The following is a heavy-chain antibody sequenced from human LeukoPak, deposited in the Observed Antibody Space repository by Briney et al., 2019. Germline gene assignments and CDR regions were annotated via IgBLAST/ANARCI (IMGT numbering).Heavy chain of an antibody. CDR2: INQDGSEK. CDR3: ARDYYYSVDY. CDR1: GFTFSSYW. J-gene: IGHJ4*02. D-gene: IGHD3-22*01. Sequence: GGSLRLSCAASGFTFSSYWMSWVRQAPGKGLEWVANINQDGSEKFYVDSVKGRFTISRDNAKSTVYLQMNSLRAEDTAVYYCARDYYYSVDYWGQGTLVTVSS. V-gene: IGHV3-7*01.